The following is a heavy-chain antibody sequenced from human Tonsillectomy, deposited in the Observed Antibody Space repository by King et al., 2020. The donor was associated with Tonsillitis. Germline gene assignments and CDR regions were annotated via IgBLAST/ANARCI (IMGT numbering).Heavy chain of an antibody. V-gene: IGHV5-51*01. D-gene: IGHD4-17*01. CDR3: ARLGTVTKDYYYYGMDV. J-gene: IGHJ6*02. CDR1: GYSFTTYW. Sequence: QLVQSGAEVKKPGESLKLSCKGSGYSFTTYWIGWVRQMPGKGLEWMGIIYPGDSDTRYSPSFQGQVTISADKSISAAYLQWRSLKASDTAMYYCARLGTVTKDYYYYGMDVWGQGTTVTVSS. CDR2: IYPGDSDT.